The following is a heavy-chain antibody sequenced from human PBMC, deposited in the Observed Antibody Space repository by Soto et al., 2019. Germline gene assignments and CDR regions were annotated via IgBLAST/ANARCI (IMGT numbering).Heavy chain of an antibody. CDR3: ARRRDIWFGELSYYFDY. J-gene: IGHJ4*02. CDR2: IIPVFGSA. CDR1: GGTFSSYA. D-gene: IGHD3-10*01. V-gene: IGHV1-69*01. Sequence: QVQLVQSGAEVKKPGSSVKVSCKASGGTFSSYAISWVRQAPGLGLEWMGGIIPVFGSANYAQKCQGRVTITADESTSTAHLELSSLRSEDTAVYYCARRRDIWFGELSYYFDYWGQGTLLTLSS.